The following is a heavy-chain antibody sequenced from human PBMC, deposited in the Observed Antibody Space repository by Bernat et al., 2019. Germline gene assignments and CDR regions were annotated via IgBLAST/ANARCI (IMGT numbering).Heavy chain of an antibody. CDR2: ISGDGGRT. CDR1: GFTFDDYA. V-gene: IGHV3-43*02. CDR3: AKDPAAGNDLDY. Sequence: EVQLVESGGGVVQPGGSLRLSCAASGFTFDDYAMHWVRQAPGKGLEWVSLISGDGGRTYYADSVKGRFTISRDNSKNSLYLQMNSLRTEDTAVYYCAKDPAAGNDLDYWGQGTLVTVSS. J-gene: IGHJ4*02. D-gene: IGHD6-13*01.